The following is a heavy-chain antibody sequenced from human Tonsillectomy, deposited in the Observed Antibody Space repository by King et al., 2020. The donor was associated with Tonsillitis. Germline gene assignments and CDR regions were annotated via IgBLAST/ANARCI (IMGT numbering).Heavy chain of an antibody. D-gene: IGHD1-26*01. CDR1: GFSLSTSGMR. V-gene: IGHV2-70*04. J-gene: IGHJ3*02. Sequence: TLKESGPAXVKPTQTLTLTCTFSGFSLSTSGMRVTWIRQPPGKALEWLARIDWDDDKFYSTSLKTRLTVSKDTSKNQVVLTMTNMDPVDTATYYCARYYDAFDIWGQGTMVTVSS. CDR2: IDWDDDK. CDR3: ARYYDAFDI.